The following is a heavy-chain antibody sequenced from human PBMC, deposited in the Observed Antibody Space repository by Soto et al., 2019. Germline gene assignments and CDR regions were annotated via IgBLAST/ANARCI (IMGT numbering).Heavy chain of an antibody. Sequence: AGGSLRLSCAASGFPFYDYAMHWVRQAPGKGLEWVSGISWNSLSIGYADSVKGRFTISRDNAKKFLYLQMNSLTAEDTALYYCVRSSVTVAGSDFDSWGQGTLVTVSS. CDR1: GFPFYDYA. CDR3: VRSSVTVAGSDFDS. J-gene: IGHJ4*02. V-gene: IGHV3-9*01. CDR2: ISWNSLSI. D-gene: IGHD6-19*01.